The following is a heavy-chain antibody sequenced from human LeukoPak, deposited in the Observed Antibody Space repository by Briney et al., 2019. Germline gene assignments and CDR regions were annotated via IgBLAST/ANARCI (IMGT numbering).Heavy chain of an antibody. D-gene: IGHD2-2*01. J-gene: IGHJ6*02. CDR3: ARDIVVVPAAMYYYYYYGMDV. CDR1: GFTVSSNY. Sequence: PGGSLRLSCAASGFTVSSNYMSWVRQAPGKGLEWVSVIYSGGSTYYADSVKGRFTISRDNAKNPLYLQMNSLRAEDTAVYYSARDIVVVPAAMYYYYYYGMDVWGQGTTVTVSS. CDR2: IYSGGST. V-gene: IGHV3-53*01.